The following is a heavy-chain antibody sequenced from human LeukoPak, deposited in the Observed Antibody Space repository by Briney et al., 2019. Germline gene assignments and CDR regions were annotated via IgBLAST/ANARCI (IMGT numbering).Heavy chain of an antibody. CDR3: TRDQFDI. D-gene: IGHD3-9*01. CDR2: IPYDGSNN. CDR1: GFIFSSYG. Sequence: GRSLRLSCAASGFIFSSYGMHWVRQTPGKGLEWIAVIPYDGSNNYYADSVKGRFTISRDNSRSTLYLQRNSLRHEDTFVYYCTRDQFDIWGQGTLVTVSS. J-gene: IGHJ4*02. V-gene: IGHV3-30*03.